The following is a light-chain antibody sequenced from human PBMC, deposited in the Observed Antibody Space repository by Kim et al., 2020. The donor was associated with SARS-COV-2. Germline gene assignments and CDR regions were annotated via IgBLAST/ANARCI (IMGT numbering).Light chain of an antibody. CDR1: KSVNSH. Sequence: SPGQRATLYCKASKSVNSHVAWYRQKPGQAPRLVVFGASTRASGIPDRFSGSGSGTDYTLTITSLQPEDFATYYCQQYKSWPPLTFGGGTKVEIK. CDR3: QQYKSWPPLT. V-gene: IGKV3-15*01. CDR2: GAS. J-gene: IGKJ4*01.